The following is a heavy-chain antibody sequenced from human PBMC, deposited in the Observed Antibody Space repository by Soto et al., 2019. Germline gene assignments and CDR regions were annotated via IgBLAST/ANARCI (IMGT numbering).Heavy chain of an antibody. CDR1: GYTFTEYY. D-gene: IGHD1-7*01. CDR2: INPNSGGT. V-gene: IGHV1-2*02. CDR3: ARKLELRGSYYYYYDMDV. J-gene: IGHJ6*02. Sequence: ASVKVSCKASGYTFTEYYMHWVRQAPGQGLEWMGWINPNSGGTNYAQKFQGRVTMTRDTSISTAYMELSRLRSEETAVYYCARKLELRGSYYYYYDMDVWGQGITVTVSS.